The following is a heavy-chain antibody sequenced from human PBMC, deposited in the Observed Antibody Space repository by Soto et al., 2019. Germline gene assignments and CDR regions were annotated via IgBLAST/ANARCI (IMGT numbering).Heavy chain of an antibody. V-gene: IGHV1-69*02. CDR3: ATSFGSGSRALDY. D-gene: IGHD3-10*01. J-gene: IGHJ4*02. Sequence: ASVKVSCKASGDTFNFYTINWVRQAPGLGLEWMGRFNPILSFSNSALKFQGRVTLTADKSTSTAYMVLSSLRSEDTAIYYCATSFGSGSRALDYWGQGALVTVSS. CDR2: FNPILSFS. CDR1: GDTFNFYT.